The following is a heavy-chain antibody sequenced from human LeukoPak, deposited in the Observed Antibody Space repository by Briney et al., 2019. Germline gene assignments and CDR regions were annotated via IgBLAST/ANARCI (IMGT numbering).Heavy chain of an antibody. CDR3: ARFLGSRDY. V-gene: IGHV3-30*14. CDR1: GFTFSSYA. Sequence: PGGSLRLSCAASGFTFSSYAMHWVRQAPGKGLEWGAVISYDGSNKYYADSVKGRFTISRDNSKNTLYLQMNSLRAEDTAVYYCARFLGSRDYWGQGTLVTVSS. J-gene: IGHJ4*02. CDR2: ISYDGSNK. D-gene: IGHD3-16*01.